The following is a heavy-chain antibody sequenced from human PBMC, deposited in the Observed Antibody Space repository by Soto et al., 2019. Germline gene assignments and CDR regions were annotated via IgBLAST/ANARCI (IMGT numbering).Heavy chain of an antibody. J-gene: IGHJ4*02. Sequence: SVKVSCKASGGTFSSYAISWVRQAPGQGLEWMGGIIPIFGTANYAQKFQGRVTITADESTSTAYMELSSLRSEDTAVYYCARGPTAAYGDYVNFDYWGQGTLVTVSS. CDR2: IIPIFGTA. CDR3: ARGPTAAYGDYVNFDY. V-gene: IGHV1-69*13. CDR1: GGTFSSYA. D-gene: IGHD4-17*01.